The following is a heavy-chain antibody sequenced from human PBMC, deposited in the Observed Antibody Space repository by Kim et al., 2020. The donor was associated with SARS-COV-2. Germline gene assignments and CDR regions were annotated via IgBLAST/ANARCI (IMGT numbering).Heavy chain of an antibody. J-gene: IGHJ4*02. D-gene: IGHD2-2*01. CDR3: TTDRPKYQLYWVDDY. Sequence: GGSLRLSCAASGFTFSNAWMSWVRQAPGKGLEWVGRIKSKTDGGTTDYAAPVKGRFTISRDDSKNTLYLQMNSLKSEDTAVYYCTTDRPKYQLYWVDDYWGQGTLVTVSS. V-gene: IGHV3-15*01. CDR1: GFTFSNAW. CDR2: IKSKTDGGTT.